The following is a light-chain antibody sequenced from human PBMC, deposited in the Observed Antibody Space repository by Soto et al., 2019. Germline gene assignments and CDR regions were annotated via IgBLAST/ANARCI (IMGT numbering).Light chain of an antibody. V-gene: IGLV2-11*01. J-gene: IGLJ2*01. Sequence: QSALTQPRSVSGSPGQSVTISCTGTSGDVGYYTYVSWFQQHPGKAPKLMIYDVTKRPSGVPDRFSASKSGNTASLTISGLQAEDEADYYCCSYAGSYTFVFGGGTKVTVL. CDR3: CSYAGSYTFV. CDR2: DVT. CDR1: SGDVGYYTY.